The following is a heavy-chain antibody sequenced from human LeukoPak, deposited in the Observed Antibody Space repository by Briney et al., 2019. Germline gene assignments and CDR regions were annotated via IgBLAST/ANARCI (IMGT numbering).Heavy chain of an antibody. CDR3: ARRGYYGDYASTFDY. D-gene: IGHD4-17*01. Sequence: SVKVSCKASGYTFTSYYMHWVRQAPGQGLEWMGGIIPTFGTANYAQKFQGRVTITADESTSTAYMELSSLRSEDTAVYYCARRGYYGDYASTFDYWGQGTLVTVSS. CDR2: IIPTFGTA. V-gene: IGHV1-69*13. CDR1: GYTFTSYY. J-gene: IGHJ4*02.